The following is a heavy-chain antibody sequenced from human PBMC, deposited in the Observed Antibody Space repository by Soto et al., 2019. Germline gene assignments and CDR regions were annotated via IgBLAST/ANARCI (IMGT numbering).Heavy chain of an antibody. Sequence: XSVKVSCXPTGCTFTIYDIHLVRQATGQGLEWMGWMNPNSGNTGYAQKFQGRVTMTRNTSISTAYMELSSLRSEDTAVYYRARGRYLNGMDVWGQGTTVTVSS. D-gene: IGHD2-2*02. CDR2: MNPNSGNT. CDR3: ARGRYLNGMDV. J-gene: IGHJ6*02. CDR1: GCTFTIYD. V-gene: IGHV1-8*01.